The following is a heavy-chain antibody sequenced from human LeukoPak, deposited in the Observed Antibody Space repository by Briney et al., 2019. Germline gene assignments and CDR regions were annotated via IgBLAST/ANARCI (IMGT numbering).Heavy chain of an antibody. CDR3: ARDQSGWYCDY. D-gene: IGHD6-19*01. V-gene: IGHV3-48*03. Sequence: SGGSLRLSCAASGFTFSSYEMNWVRQAPGKGLEWVSYISSSGSTIYYADSVKGRFTISRDNAKNSLYLQMNSLRAEDTAVYYRARDQSGWYCDYWGQGTLVTVSS. J-gene: IGHJ4*02. CDR1: GFTFSSYE. CDR2: ISSSGSTI.